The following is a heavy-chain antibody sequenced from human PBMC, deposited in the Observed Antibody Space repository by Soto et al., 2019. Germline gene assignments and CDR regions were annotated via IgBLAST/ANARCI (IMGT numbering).Heavy chain of an antibody. CDR2: IYHSGST. J-gene: IGHJ4*02. V-gene: IGHV4-4*02. Sequence: QVQLQESGPGLVKPSGTLSLTCAVSVASISDNNWWSWVRQPPGKGLEWVAEIYHSGSTNYNLSLKSRVTISVAMSKNQFSLKLSSVTAADTAVYYCASRDIGGTRPFDYWGQGTLVTVSS. CDR3: ASRDIGGTRPFDY. D-gene: IGHD5-12*01. CDR1: VASISDNNW.